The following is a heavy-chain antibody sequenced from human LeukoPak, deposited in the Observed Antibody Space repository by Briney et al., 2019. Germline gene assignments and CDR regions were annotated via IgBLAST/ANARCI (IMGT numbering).Heavy chain of an antibody. CDR2: INHSGGT. Sequence: SETLSLTCAVYGGSFSGYYWSWIRQPPGKGLEWIGEINHSGGTNYNPPLKSRVTISVDTSKNHFSLRLSSVTAADTAVYYCARNPSYYYDSSGYYVLGAFDIWGQGTMVTVSS. D-gene: IGHD3-22*01. V-gene: IGHV4-34*01. CDR3: ARNPSYYYDSSGYYVLGAFDI. J-gene: IGHJ3*02. CDR1: GGSFSGYY.